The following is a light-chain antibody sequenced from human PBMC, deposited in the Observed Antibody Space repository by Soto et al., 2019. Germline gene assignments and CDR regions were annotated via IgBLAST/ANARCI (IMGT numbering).Light chain of an antibody. CDR1: SSDIGAYDY. J-gene: IGLJ1*01. CDR2: DVT. V-gene: IGLV2-14*01. CDR3: SSYTSSSTPYV. Sequence: QSMLTQPASVSGSPGQSITISCTGSSSDIGAYDYVSWYQQRPVKAPKLMIFDVTNRPSGVSDRFSGSKSGNTASLTISGLQTEDEADYYCSSYTSSSTPYVFGTGTKLTVL.